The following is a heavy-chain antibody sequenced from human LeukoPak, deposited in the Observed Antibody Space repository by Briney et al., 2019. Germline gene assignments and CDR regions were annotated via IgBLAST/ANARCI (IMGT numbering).Heavy chain of an antibody. Sequence: PSETLSLTCAVSGYSISSGYYWGWIRQPPGKGLEWIGSIYHSGSTYYNPSLKSRVIISVDTSKNQFSLKLSSVTAADTAVYYCARINFDWSRMMVDWFDPWGQGTTVTVSS. CDR1: GYSISSGYY. J-gene: IGHJ5*01. CDR3: ARINFDWSRMMVDWFDP. V-gene: IGHV4-38-2*01. CDR2: IYHSGST. D-gene: IGHD3-9*01.